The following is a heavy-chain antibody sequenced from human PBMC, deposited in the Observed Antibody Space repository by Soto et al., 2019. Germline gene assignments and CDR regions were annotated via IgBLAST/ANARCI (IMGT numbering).Heavy chain of an antibody. J-gene: IGHJ5*02. CDR3: TRHGSGDYFLFDP. Sequence: PGGSLRLSCAASGFTFSSFWMHWVRQAPGKGLEWVSRASPDGTSTSYADSVKGRFTISGDNAKNTLFMQMNSLRAEDTAVYYCTRHGSGDYFLFDPWGQGTLVTVSS. CDR1: GFTFSSFW. V-gene: IGHV3-74*01. D-gene: IGHD4-17*01. CDR2: ASPDGTST.